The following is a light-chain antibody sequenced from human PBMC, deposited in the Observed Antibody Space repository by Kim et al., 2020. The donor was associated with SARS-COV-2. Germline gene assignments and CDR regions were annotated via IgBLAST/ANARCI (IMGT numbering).Light chain of an antibody. V-gene: IGKV3-20*01. Sequence: LSPGERATLPCRASQSVSSSFLAWYQQNPGQAPRLLIDGATSSAAGIPDRCSGSGSGTDFTLTISRLEPEDFAVYYCQQYGRSLTFGGGTKVDIK. CDR3: QQYGRSLT. CDR2: GAT. J-gene: IGKJ4*01. CDR1: QSVSSSF.